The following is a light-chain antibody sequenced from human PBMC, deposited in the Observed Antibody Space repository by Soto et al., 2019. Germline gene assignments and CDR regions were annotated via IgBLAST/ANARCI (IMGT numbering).Light chain of an antibody. CDR1: QSISRY. CDR3: QQYNSYPWT. J-gene: IGKJ1*01. CDR2: AAS. V-gene: IGKV1-39*01. Sequence: DIQMTQSPSSLSPSVGDRVTITCRASQSISRYLNWYQQKPGKAPNLLIYAASNLQSGVPSRFSGSGSGTEFTLTITSLQPDDFATYYCQQYNSYPWTFGQGTKVDIK.